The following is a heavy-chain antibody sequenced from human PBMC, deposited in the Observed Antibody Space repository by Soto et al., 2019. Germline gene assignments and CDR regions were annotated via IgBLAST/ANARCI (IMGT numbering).Heavy chain of an antibody. J-gene: IGHJ4*02. CDR3: ARTYYYDSSGYYLVDHFDY. CDR2: IYYSGST. D-gene: IGHD3-22*01. CDR1: GGSISSGDYY. Sequence: PSETLSLTCTVSGGSISSGDYYWSWIRQPPGKGLEWIGYIYYSGSTYYNPSLKSRVTISVDTSKNQFSLKLSSVTAADTAVYYCARTYYYDSSGYYLVDHFDYWGQGTLVTVS. V-gene: IGHV4-30-4*01.